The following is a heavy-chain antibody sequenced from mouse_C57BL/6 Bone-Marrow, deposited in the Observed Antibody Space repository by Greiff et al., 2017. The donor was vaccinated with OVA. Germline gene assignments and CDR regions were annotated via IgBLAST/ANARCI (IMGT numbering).Heavy chain of an antibody. CDR2: INPNNGGT. CDR1: GYTFTDYY. Sequence: EVQLQQSGPELVKPGASVKISCKASGYTFTDYYMNWVKQSHGKSLEWIGDINPNNGGTSYNQKFKGKATLTVDKSSSTAYMELRSLTSEDSAVYYCARFGRQRAMDYWGQGTSVTVSS. V-gene: IGHV1-26*01. J-gene: IGHJ4*01. CDR3: ARFGRQRAMDY.